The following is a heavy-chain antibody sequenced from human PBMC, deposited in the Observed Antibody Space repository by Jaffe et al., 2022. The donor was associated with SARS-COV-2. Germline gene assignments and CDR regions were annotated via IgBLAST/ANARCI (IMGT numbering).Heavy chain of an antibody. J-gene: IGHJ6*02. D-gene: IGHD4-17*01. V-gene: IGHV4-59*08. CDR2: IYYSGST. CDR1: GGSISSYY. CDR3: ARLKSYGDLINNYYYYYGMDV. Sequence: QVQLQESGPGLVKPSETLSLTCTVSGGSISSYYWSWIRQPPGKGLEWIGYIYYSGSTNYNPSLKSRVTISVDTSKNQFSLKLSSVTAADTAVYYCARLKSYGDLINNYYYYYGMDVWGQGTTVTVSS.